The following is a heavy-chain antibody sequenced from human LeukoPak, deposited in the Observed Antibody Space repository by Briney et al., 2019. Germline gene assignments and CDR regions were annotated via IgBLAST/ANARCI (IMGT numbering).Heavy chain of an antibody. CDR3: ARGYGERFLEWLR. CDR1: GYTFTGYY. J-gene: IGHJ4*02. CDR2: INPNSGGT. D-gene: IGHD3-3*01. Sequence: ASVKVSCKASGYTFTGYYMHWVRQAPGQGLEWMGWINPNSGGTNYAQKFQGRVTMTRDTSISTAYMELSSLRSEDTAVYYCARGYGERFLEWLRWGQGTLVTVSS. V-gene: IGHV1-2*02.